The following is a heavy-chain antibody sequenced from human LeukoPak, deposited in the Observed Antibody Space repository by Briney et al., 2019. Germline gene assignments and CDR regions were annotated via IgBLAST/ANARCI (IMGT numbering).Heavy chain of an antibody. CDR3: ARGWDCDTTNCYLLRD. CDR1: GGTFSSYA. CDR2: IIPIFGTA. J-gene: IGHJ1*01. V-gene: IGHV1-69*13. Sequence: ASVKVSCKASGGTFSSYAISWVRQAPGQGLEWMGGIIPIFGTANYAQKFQGRVTITADESTSTAYMELSNLRSDDTAVYYCARGWDCDTTNCYLLRDWGQGTLVIVSS. D-gene: IGHD2-2*01.